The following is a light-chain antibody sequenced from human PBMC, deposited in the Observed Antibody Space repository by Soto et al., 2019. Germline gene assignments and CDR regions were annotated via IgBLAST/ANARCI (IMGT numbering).Light chain of an antibody. Sequence: AIQLPQSPSSLSASVGARVTITCRASQGISSALACYQQQPGKAPKLLIYDASSLESGVPSRVSGSGSGTDFTPPISRVLPEDFATYYCQQFNSYRLTFGGGTKVEIK. V-gene: IGKV1-13*02. CDR2: DAS. CDR3: QQFNSYRLT. J-gene: IGKJ4*01. CDR1: QGISSA.